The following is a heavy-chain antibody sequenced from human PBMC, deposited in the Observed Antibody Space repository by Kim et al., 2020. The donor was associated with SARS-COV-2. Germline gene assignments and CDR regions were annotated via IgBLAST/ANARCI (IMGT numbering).Heavy chain of an antibody. Sequence: SVKVSCKASGYTFTNYGITWARQAPGQGLEWAGWISAHYGKTNYSQMVQKRLTMTTDTSTSTAYLELRSRRFDDTAVDYCARDRFWGVNRRTAVNLDNWGQGALVTVSS. V-gene: IGHV1-18*01. CDR3: ARDRFWGVNRRTAVNLDN. CDR2: ISAHYGKT. D-gene: IGHD3-3*01. CDR1: GYTFTNYG. J-gene: IGHJ1*01.